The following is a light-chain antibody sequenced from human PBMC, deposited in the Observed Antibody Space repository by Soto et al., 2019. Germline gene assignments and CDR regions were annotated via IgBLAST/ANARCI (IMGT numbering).Light chain of an antibody. CDR1: QSVSTN. CDR2: GAS. Sequence: EILMTQSPATLSVSPGERVTLSCRASQSVSTNLVWYQQKPGQVPRVLIYGASTRATGIPARFSGSGSGTEFTLTISSLQSEDFALYYCQQYNSDWTFGQGTKVEVK. V-gene: IGKV3-15*01. J-gene: IGKJ1*01. CDR3: QQYNSDWT.